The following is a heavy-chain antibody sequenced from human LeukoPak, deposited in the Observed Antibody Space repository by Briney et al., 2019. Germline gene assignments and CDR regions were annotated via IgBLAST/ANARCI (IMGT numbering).Heavy chain of an antibody. J-gene: IGHJ2*01. CDR3: AKAVSGDWYFDL. V-gene: IGHV3-23*01. CDR1: GFTFSSYT. CDR2: ISGSGVGT. Sequence: PGGSLRLSCAASGFTFSSYTMNWVRQAPGKGLEWVSAISGSGVGTYYADSVKGRFTISRDNSWNTLYLQMSSLRAEDTAVYYCAKAVSGDWYFDLWGRGTLVTVSS. D-gene: IGHD2-15*01.